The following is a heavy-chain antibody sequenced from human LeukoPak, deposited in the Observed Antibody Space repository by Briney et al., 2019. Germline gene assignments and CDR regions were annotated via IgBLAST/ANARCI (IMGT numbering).Heavy chain of an antibody. J-gene: IGHJ4*02. V-gene: IGHV4-4*09. CDR3: VQTTGWPGFDY. D-gene: IGHD1-1*01. CDR1: GVSINRFY. CDR2: IYSGVPT. Sequence: SETLSLTCTTSGVSINRFYWSWVRQPPGKGLEWIGNIYSGVPTYFNPSLKCRVTISVDTSKNQFSLNLTSVTAADTVMYYCVQTTGWPGFDYWGQGILVTVSS.